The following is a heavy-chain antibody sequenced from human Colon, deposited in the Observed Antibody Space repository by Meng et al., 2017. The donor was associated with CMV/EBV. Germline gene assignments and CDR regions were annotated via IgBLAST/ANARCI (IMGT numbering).Heavy chain of an antibody. CDR3: ARVQTDY. J-gene: IGHJ4*02. Sequence: GESLKISCAASGFTFGTYGLNWVRQAPGKGLEWIAHITSSAITIHYADSVKGRFTISRDNAKSSLYLQMSSLRVEDTAVYYCARVQTDYWGQGNMVTVSS. V-gene: IGHV3-48*01. CDR1: GFTFGTYG. CDR2: ITSSAITI.